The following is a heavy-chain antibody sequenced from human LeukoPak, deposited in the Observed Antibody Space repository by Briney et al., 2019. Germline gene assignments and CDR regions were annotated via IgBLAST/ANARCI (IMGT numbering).Heavy chain of an antibody. V-gene: IGHV3-23*01. D-gene: IGHD4-17*01. J-gene: IGHJ4*02. CDR3: AESCTVTTYYFDY. Sequence: GGSLRLSCAASGFTFSSYAMSWVRQAPGKGLEWVSAISGSGGSTYYADSVKGRFTISRDNSKNTLYLQMNSLRAEDTAVYYCAESCTVTTYYFDYWGQGTLVTVSS. CDR2: ISGSGGST. CDR1: GFTFSSYA.